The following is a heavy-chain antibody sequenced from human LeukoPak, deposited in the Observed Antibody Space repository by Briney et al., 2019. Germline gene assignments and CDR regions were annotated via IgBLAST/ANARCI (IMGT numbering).Heavy chain of an antibody. D-gene: IGHD5-24*01. CDR2: IIPIFGTA. CDR3: ARGDGYNRRYYYYGMDV. CDR1: GGTFSGYA. Sequence: ASVKVSCKASGGTFSGYAISWVRRAPGQGLEWMGGIIPIFGTANYAQKFQGRVTITADESTSTAYMELSSLRSEDTAVYYCARGDGYNRRYYYYGMDVWGQGTTVTVSS. V-gene: IGHV1-69*01. J-gene: IGHJ6*02.